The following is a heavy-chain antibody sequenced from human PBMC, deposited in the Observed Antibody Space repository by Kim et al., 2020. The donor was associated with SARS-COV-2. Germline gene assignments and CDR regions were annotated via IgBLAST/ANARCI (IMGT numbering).Heavy chain of an antibody. CDR1: GFSLSSSGTC. Sequence: SGPTLVNPTQTLTLTCTFSGFSLSSSGTCVTWIRQPPGKALEWLALIDWEDEKHFSPSLKSRLTISKDTSKNQVVLTMTNMDPVDTATYYCARSHYSDTSGEYYRPRDYWGQGTLVTVSS. CDR3: ARSHYSDTSGEYYRPRDY. J-gene: IGHJ4*02. D-gene: IGHD3-22*01. V-gene: IGHV2-70*01. CDR2: IDWEDEK.